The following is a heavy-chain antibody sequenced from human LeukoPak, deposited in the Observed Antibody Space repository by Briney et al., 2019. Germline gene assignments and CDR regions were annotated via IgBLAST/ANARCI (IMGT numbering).Heavy chain of an antibody. Sequence: PSETLSLTCTVSGGSISSSSYYWGWIRQPPGKGLEWIGSIYYSGSTYYNPSLKSRVTISVDTSKNQFSLKLSSVTAADTAVYYCATIYYYDSSGYYYRYFDYWGQGTLVTVSS. V-gene: IGHV4-39*01. CDR1: GGSISSSSYY. CDR2: IYYSGST. CDR3: ATIYYYDSSGYYYRYFDY. D-gene: IGHD3-22*01. J-gene: IGHJ4*02.